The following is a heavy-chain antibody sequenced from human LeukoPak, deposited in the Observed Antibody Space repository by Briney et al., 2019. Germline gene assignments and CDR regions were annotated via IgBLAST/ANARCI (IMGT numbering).Heavy chain of an antibody. CDR3: ATLSYCSGGSCYINWFDP. D-gene: IGHD2-15*01. Sequence: ASVKVSCKVSGYTLTELSMHWVRQAPGKGLEWMGGFDPEDGETIYAQKFQGRVTMTEDTSTDTAYMELSSLRSEDTAVYYCATLSYCSGGSCYINWFDPWGQGTLVTVSP. CDR2: FDPEDGET. CDR1: GYTLTELS. V-gene: IGHV1-24*01. J-gene: IGHJ5*02.